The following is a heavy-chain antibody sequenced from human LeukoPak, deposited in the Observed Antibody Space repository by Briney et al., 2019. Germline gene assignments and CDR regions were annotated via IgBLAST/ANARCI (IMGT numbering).Heavy chain of an antibody. V-gene: IGHV3-7*03. CDR2: INHNGNVN. CDR1: GFTFSSYW. CDR3: ARGGGLDV. D-gene: IGHD3-16*01. J-gene: IGHJ6*02. Sequence: GGSLGLSCAASGFTFSSYWLNWARQAPGKGLEWVASINHNGNVNYYVDSVKGRFTISRDNAKNSLYLQMSNLRAEDTAVYFCARGGGLDVWGQGATVTVSS.